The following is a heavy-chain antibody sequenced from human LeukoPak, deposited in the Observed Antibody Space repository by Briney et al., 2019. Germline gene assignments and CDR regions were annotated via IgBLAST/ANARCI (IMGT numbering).Heavy chain of an antibody. CDR1: GFTFSSYA. Sequence: PGGSLRLSCAASGFTFSSYAMSWVRQAPGKGLEWVSTICSGGDTTDYADSVEGRFAISRDNSKNTLYLQMNTLGAEDTALSYCVKGLISGVAGLTPLFDNWGQGTLVTVSS. CDR2: ICSGGDTT. D-gene: IGHD2-15*01. CDR3: VKGLISGVAGLTPLFDN. V-gene: IGHV3-23*01. J-gene: IGHJ4*02.